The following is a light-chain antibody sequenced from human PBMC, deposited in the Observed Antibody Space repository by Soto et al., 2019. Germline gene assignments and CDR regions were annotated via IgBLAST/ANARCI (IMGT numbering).Light chain of an antibody. V-gene: IGKV3-15*01. J-gene: IGKJ1*01. CDR1: QSVFSS. Sequence: EIVMTQSPATLSVPPGERATLSCRASQSVFSSLAWFQQKPGQAPRLLIYGAATRATGIPARFSGSGSGTEFTLTISSLKSEDIAVYYCKQYHNWPAFGQGTKVDIK. CDR2: GAA. CDR3: KQYHNWPA.